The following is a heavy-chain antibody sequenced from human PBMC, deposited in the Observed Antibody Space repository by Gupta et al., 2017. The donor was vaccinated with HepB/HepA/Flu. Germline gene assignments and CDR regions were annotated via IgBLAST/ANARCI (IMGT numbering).Heavy chain of an antibody. D-gene: IGHD2-8*01. J-gene: IGHJ6*03. V-gene: IGHV4-39*01. Sequence: QLQELGPGLVKPSETLSLTCTVSGGSITTPSHHWAWLRQPQGKGLEGSGSIFFTGSTSYSPSLKSRATISVDTSKKQFSLRLGSVSATDTAVYYCARQGGSGGHCTTRTCYSVNYYMDVWGKGTTGTVSS. CDR2: IFFTGST. CDR1: GGSITTPSHH. CDR3: ARQGGSGGHCTTRTCYSVNYYMDV.